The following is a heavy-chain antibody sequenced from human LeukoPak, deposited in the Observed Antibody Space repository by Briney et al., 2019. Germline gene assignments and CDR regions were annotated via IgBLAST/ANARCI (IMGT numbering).Heavy chain of an antibody. CDR2: IYPADSET. V-gene: IGHV5-51*01. D-gene: IGHD1-7*01. CDR1: GYDFSNYW. J-gene: IGHJ4*02. Sequence: GESLKISCKVSGYDFSNYWLGWVRQMPGKGLEWMGMIYPADSETRFSPSFQGQVSISFDKSIATAYLQWSSLKPSDSAIYSCARPGGELVDGLDFWGQGVLVTVSS. CDR3: ARPGGELVDGLDF.